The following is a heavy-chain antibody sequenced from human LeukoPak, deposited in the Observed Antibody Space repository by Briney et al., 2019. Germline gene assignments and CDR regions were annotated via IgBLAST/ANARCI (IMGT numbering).Heavy chain of an antibody. V-gene: IGHV3-30-3*01. Sequence: PGGSLRLSCAASGFTFSSYAVHWVRQAPGRGLEWVAVISYDGSNKYYADSVKGRFSISRDNSKNTLYLQMNSLRAEDTAVYYCARGGGLDVWGQGATVTVSS. D-gene: IGHD3-16*01. CDR1: GFTFSSYA. J-gene: IGHJ6*02. CDR3: ARGGGLDV. CDR2: ISYDGSNK.